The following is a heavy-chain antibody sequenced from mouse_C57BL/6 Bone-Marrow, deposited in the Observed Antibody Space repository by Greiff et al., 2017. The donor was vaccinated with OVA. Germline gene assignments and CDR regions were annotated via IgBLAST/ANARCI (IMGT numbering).Heavy chain of an antibody. D-gene: IGHD2-10*02. J-gene: IGHJ4*01. CDR3: ARKPRKGVYYAMDY. CDR2: IWSGGST. V-gene: IGHV2-2*01. CDR1: GFSLTSYG. Sequence: QVQLKESGPGLVQPSQSLSITCTVSGFSLTSYGVHWVRQSPGKGLEWLGVIWSGGSTDYNAAFISRLSISKDNSKSQVFFKMNSLQADDTAIYYCARKPRKGVYYAMDYWGQGTSVTVSS.